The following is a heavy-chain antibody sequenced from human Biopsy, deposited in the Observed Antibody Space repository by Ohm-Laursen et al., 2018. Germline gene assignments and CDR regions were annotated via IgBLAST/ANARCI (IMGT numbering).Heavy chain of an antibody. V-gene: IGHV4-59*01. D-gene: IGHD3-22*01. Sequence: TLSLTCAVSGDSLSSYFWSWIRQPPGKGLEWIGFIHNSGSTDHNPSLKSRVTVSMDVSNNDFSLKLTSVTAADMAVYYCARALGGYDLSAYYIDSWGQGTLVTVSS. CDR1: GDSLSSYF. CDR3: ARALGGYDLSAYYIDS. CDR2: IHNSGST. J-gene: IGHJ4*02.